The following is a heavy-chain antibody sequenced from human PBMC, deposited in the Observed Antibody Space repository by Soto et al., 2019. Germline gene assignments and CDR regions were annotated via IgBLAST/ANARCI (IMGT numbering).Heavy chain of an antibody. D-gene: IGHD1-1*01. CDR1: GFTFSNYP. CDR2: ISYDGTNK. J-gene: IGHJ4*02. Sequence: QVQLVESGGDVVQPGRSLRLSCVASGFTFSNYPMHWVRQAPGKGLEWVALISYDGTNKYHAGSVKGRLTISRDTSKNPLYLQMDSLRAEDTAVYYCARAPTRERRRTYFDYWGQGSLVTVSS. CDR3: ARAPTRERRRTYFDY. V-gene: IGHV3-30-3*01.